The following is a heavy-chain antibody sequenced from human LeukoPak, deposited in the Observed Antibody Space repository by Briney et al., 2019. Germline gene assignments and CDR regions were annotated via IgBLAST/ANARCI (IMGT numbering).Heavy chain of an antibody. J-gene: IGHJ4*02. CDR1: GFTFSSYW. D-gene: IGHD1-1*01. V-gene: IGHV3-7*01. CDR2: IKQDESEK. Sequence: SGGSLRLSCAASGFTFSSYWMSWVRQAPGKGLEWVANIKQDESEKYYVDSVKGRFTISRDNAKNSLYLQMSSLRAEDTAVYYCARDKIEGPTKLDYWGQGILVTVSS. CDR3: ARDKIEGPTKLDY.